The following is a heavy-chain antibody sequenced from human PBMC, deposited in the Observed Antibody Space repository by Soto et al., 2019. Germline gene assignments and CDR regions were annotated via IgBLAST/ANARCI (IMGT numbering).Heavy chain of an antibody. D-gene: IGHD6-13*01. V-gene: IGHV1-3*01. CDR1: GYTFTSYA. J-gene: IGHJ6*03. Sequence: ASVKVSCKASGYTFTSYAMHWVRQAPGQRLEWMGWINAGNGNTKYSQKCQGRVTITRDTSASTAYMELSSLRSEDTAVYYCARRAAAGTTYYYYMDVWGKGPTVTVSS. CDR3: ARRAAAGTTYYYYMDV. CDR2: INAGNGNT.